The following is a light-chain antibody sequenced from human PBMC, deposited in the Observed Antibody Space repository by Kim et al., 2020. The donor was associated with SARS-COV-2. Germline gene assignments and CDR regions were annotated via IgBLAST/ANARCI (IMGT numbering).Light chain of an antibody. CDR1: KIGSKS. CDR2: YDR. Sequence: APGKTARITCGGNKIGSKSVHWYQQKPGQAPVLVISYDRDRPSGIPERLSGSNSGNTATLTISRVEAGDEADYYCQVWDSSRDHVEFGGGTKLTVL. V-gene: IGLV3-21*04. J-gene: IGLJ2*01. CDR3: QVWDSSRDHVE.